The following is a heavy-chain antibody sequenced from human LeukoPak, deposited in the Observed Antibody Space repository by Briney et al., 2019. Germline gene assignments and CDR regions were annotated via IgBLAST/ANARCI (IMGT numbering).Heavy chain of an antibody. Sequence: GGSLRLSCAASGFTVSSNYMSWVRQAPGKGLEWVSVIYSGGSTYYADSVKGRFTISRDNSKNTLYLQMNSLRAEDTAVYYCAGAHNWNYDSNYYYMDVWGKGTTVTVSS. V-gene: IGHV3-53*01. D-gene: IGHD1-7*01. CDR3: AGAHNWNYDSNYYYMDV. CDR1: GFTVSSNY. CDR2: IYSGGST. J-gene: IGHJ6*03.